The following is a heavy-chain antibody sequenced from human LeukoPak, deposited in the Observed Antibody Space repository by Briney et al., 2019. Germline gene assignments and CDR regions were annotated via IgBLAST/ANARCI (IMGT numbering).Heavy chain of an antibody. CDR3: AREALAGAVYDPFDT. CDR1: GFTFTTFT. J-gene: IGHJ3*02. D-gene: IGHD6-19*01. Sequence: PGGSLRLSCAASGFTFTTFTMNWVRQAPGKGLEWVSSISTSGGYIYYADSLKGRFTISRDNAKKSLYLEMNSLRAEDTAIYYCAREALAGAVYDPFDTWGQGTMVTVSS. V-gene: IGHV3-21*01. CDR2: ISTSGGYI.